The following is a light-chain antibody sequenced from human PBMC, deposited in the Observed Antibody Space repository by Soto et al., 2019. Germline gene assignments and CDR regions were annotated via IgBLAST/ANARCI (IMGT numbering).Light chain of an antibody. CDR2: AAS. V-gene: IGKV1-39*01. J-gene: IGKJ3*01. Sequence: DIQMTQSPSSLSASVGDRVTITCRASQSISSYLNWYQQKPGKAPKLLIYAASSLQSGVPSRFSSSGSGTDFTLTISSLQPEDFATYYCQQSYSTLGLTFGPGTKVDIK. CDR3: QQSYSTLGLT. CDR1: QSISSY.